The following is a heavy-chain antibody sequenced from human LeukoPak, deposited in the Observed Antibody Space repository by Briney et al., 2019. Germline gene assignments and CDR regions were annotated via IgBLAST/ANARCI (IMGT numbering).Heavy chain of an antibody. CDR1: GGSISSYY. Sequence: PSETLSLTCTVSGGSISSYYWSWLRQPPGKGLEWIGYIYYSGSTNYNPSLKSRVTISVDTSKNQFSLKLSSVTAADPAVYYCARGGEWELLPGDYWGQGTLVIVSS. D-gene: IGHD1-26*01. V-gene: IGHV4-59*08. CDR2: IYYSGST. CDR3: ARGGEWELLPGDY. J-gene: IGHJ4*02.